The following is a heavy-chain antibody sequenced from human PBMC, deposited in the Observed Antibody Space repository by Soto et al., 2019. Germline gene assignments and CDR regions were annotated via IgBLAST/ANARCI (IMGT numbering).Heavy chain of an antibody. CDR3: ARREIQGPIDY. Sequence: QVQLQESGPGLVKPSDTLSLTCAVSGYSISSSNWWGWIRQPPGKGLEWIGYIYYSGTTYYNPSLRSRVTMSVDTSKNQCSLKLTSVTAVDTAVDYCARREIQGPIDYWGKGTLVTVSS. D-gene: IGHD1-26*01. CDR1: GYSISSSNW. J-gene: IGHJ4*02. V-gene: IGHV4-28*01. CDR2: IYYSGTT.